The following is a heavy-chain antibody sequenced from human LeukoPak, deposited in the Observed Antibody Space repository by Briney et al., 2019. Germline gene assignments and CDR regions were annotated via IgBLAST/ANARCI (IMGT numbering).Heavy chain of an antibody. V-gene: IGHV2-5*02. CDR2: IYWDGDQ. CDR3: AHSPEYCGADCYSNFDY. CDR1: GFSLSSSGVG. J-gene: IGHJ4*02. Sequence: SGPTLVTPTQTLTLTCTFSGFSLSSSGVGVSWIRQPPGKALEWLALIYWDGDQRYSPSLNSRLTVTKDTSKNQVVLTMTNMDPVDTGTYYCAHSPEYCGADCYSNFDYWGQGTLVTVSS. D-gene: IGHD2-21*02.